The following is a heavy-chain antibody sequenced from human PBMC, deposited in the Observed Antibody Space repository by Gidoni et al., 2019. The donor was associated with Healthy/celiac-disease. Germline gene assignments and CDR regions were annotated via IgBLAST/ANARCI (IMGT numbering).Heavy chain of an antibody. D-gene: IGHD5-12*01. CDR1: GGNFSSYA. J-gene: IGHJ4*02. V-gene: IGHV1-69*01. CDR3: ARGTGMATIIYFDY. Sequence: QVQLVQSGAEVKKPGSSVKVSCKASGGNFSSYAISWVRQAPGQGLEWMGGIIPIFGTANDAQTFQGSVTITADESTSTAYMELSSLRSEDTAVYYCARGTGMATIIYFDYWGQGTLVTVSS. CDR2: IIPIFGTA.